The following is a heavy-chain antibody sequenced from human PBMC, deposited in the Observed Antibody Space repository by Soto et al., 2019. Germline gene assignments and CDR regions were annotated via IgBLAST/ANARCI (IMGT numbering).Heavy chain of an antibody. V-gene: IGHV4-30-4*01. CDR2: IYYSGST. CDR1: GGSTSSGDYY. Sequence: SETLSLTCTVSGGSTSSGDYYWSWIRQPPGKGLEWIGYIYYSGSTYYNPSLKSRVTISVDTSKNQFSLKLSSVTAADTAVYYCARAGGYYDSSGYLALTAFDIWGQGTMVTVSS. J-gene: IGHJ3*02. CDR3: ARAGGYYDSSGYLALTAFDI. D-gene: IGHD3-22*01.